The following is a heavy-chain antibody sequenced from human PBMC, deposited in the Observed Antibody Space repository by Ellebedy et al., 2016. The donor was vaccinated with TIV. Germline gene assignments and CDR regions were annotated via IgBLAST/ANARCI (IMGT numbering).Heavy chain of an antibody. CDR2: IYPGDSDT. V-gene: IGHV5-51*01. D-gene: IGHD5-18*01. CDR3: AREYSYVRYYYGMDV. J-gene: IGHJ6*02. Sequence: KVSCKGSGYSFTSYWIGWVRQMPGKGLEWMGIIYPGDSDTRYSPSFQGQVTISADKSISTAYLQWSSLKASDTAMYYCAREYSYVRYYYGMDVWGQGTTVTVSS. CDR1: GYSFTSYW.